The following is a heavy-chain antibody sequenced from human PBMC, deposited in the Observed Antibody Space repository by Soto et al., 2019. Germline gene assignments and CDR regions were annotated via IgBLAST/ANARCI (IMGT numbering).Heavy chain of an antibody. J-gene: IGHJ4*02. V-gene: IGHV3-30*14. D-gene: IGHD1-26*01. Sequence: GGSLRLSCVASGFTFSSYVIHWVRQAPGKGLEWVALISTDGTEKHYPGSVRGRFTISRDNSKNTLYLQMNSLGAEDTAIYYCAKDLLGPVPPGAHDYWGQGTLVTVSS. CDR3: AKDLLGPVPPGAHDY. CDR1: GFTFSSYV. CDR2: ISTDGTEK.